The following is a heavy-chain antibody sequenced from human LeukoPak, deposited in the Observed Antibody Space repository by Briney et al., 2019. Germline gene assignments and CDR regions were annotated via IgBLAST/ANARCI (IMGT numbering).Heavy chain of an antibody. Sequence: ASVKVSCKASGYTFTSYGISWVRQAPGQGLEWMGWISAYNGNTNYAQKLQGRVTMTTDTSTSTAYMELRSLRSDDTAVYYCARVGAYYDSSGYYYADAFDIWGQGTMVTVSS. D-gene: IGHD3-22*01. V-gene: IGHV1-18*01. CDR1: GYTFTSYG. J-gene: IGHJ3*02. CDR3: ARVGAYYDSSGYYYADAFDI. CDR2: ISAYNGNT.